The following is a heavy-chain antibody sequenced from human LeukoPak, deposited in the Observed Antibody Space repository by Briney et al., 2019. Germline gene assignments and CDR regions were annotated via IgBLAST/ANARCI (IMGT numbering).Heavy chain of an antibody. CDR2: ISWNSGSI. CDR3: AKDSGHSITGAYNWFDP. D-gene: IGHD1-20*01. Sequence: SLRLSCAASGFTFDDYAMHWVRQAPGKGLEWVSGISWNSGSIGYADSVKGRFTISRDNAKNSLYLQMNSLRAEDTALYYCAKDSGHSITGAYNWFDPWGQGTLVTVSS. CDR1: GFTFDDYA. J-gene: IGHJ5*02. V-gene: IGHV3-9*01.